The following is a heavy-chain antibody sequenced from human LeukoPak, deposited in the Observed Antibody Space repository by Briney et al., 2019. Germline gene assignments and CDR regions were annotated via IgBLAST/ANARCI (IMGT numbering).Heavy chain of an antibody. D-gene: IGHD5-12*01. CDR3: ARDSGYSGYGFDH. J-gene: IGHJ4*02. Sequence: GGSLRLSCAASGFTFSSYSMNWVRQAPGKGLEWVSSISSSSSYIYYADSVKGRFTISRDNAKNSLYLQMNSLRAEDTAVYYCARDSGYSGYGFDHWGQGTLVTVSS. V-gene: IGHV3-21*01. CDR1: GFTFSSYS. CDR2: ISSSSSYI.